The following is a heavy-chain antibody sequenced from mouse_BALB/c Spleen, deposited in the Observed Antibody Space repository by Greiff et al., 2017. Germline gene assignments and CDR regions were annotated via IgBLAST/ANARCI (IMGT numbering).Heavy chain of an antibody. J-gene: IGHJ3*01. V-gene: IGHV5-4*02. CDR2: ISDGGSYT. CDR1: GFTFSDYY. CDR3: ARDRGITAWFAY. Sequence: EVMLVESGGGLVKPGGSLKLSCAASGFTFSDYYMYWVRQTPEKRLEWVATISDGGSYTYYPDSVKGRFTISRDNAKNNLYLQMSSLKSEDTAMYYCARDRGITAWFAYWGQGTLVTVSA. D-gene: IGHD2-4*01.